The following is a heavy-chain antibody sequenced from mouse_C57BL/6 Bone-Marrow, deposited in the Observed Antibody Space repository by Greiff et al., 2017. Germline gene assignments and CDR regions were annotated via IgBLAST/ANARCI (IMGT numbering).Heavy chain of an antibody. D-gene: IGHD1-1*01. CDR1: GYSITSGYY. CDR3: ARDHSLIYYYGGWYFDV. J-gene: IGHJ1*03. V-gene: IGHV3-6*01. Sequence: VQLKESGPGLVKPSQSLSLTCSVTGYSITSGYYWNWIRQFPGNKLEWMGYISYDGSTNYNPSLKNRISITRDTSKNQFFLKLNSVTTEDTATYYCARDHSLIYYYGGWYFDVWGTGTTVTVSS. CDR2: ISYDGST.